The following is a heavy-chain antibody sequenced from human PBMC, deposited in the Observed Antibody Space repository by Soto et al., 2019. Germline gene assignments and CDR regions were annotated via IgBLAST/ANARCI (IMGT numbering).Heavy chain of an antibody. CDR3: ARGPSGKKVDC. CDR2: IYNGGST. V-gene: IGHV4-30-4*01. J-gene: IGHJ4*02. CDR1: GGSISNVNYC. Sequence: QVQLQESGPGLVKPSETLSLTCTVSGGSISNVNYCWSWIRQSPDKGLEWIGHIYNGGSTYNNPSLESRVTISEATSKNHFPLMLTPVGAANPAVYYCARGPSGKKVDCWAEETLITFS. D-gene: IGHD1-26*01.